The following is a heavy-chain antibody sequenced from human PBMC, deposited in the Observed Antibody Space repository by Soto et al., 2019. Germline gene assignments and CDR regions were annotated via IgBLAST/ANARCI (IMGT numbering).Heavy chain of an antibody. CDR2: IYPADSDT. D-gene: IGHD3-10*01. CDR1: GDTFTSHW. V-gene: IGHV5-51*01. J-gene: IGHJ3*02. Sequence: PGDSLKISCKGSGDTFTSHWIAWVRQMPGKGLELMGLIYPADSDTRYSPSFEGQVTISVDKSISTAYPQWSSLKASDTAMYYCXRPQAKELGTIRGAFDIWGQGTKVTVSS. CDR3: XRPQAKELGTIRGAFDI.